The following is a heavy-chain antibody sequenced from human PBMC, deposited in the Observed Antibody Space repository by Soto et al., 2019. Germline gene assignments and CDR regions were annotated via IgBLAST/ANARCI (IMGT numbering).Heavy chain of an antibody. J-gene: IGHJ4*02. CDR2: INPNSGGT. CDR3: ARARGGYGSGSYLAY. D-gene: IGHD3-10*01. Sequence: GASVKVSCKASGYTFTGYYMHWVRQAPGQGLEWMGWINPNSGGTNYAQKFQGRVTMTRDTSISTAYMELSRLRSDDTAVYYCARARGGYGSGSYLAYWGQGTLVTVSS. CDR1: GYTFTGYY. V-gene: IGHV1-2*02.